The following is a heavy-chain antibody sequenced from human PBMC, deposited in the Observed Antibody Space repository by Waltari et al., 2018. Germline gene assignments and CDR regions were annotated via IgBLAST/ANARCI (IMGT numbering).Heavy chain of an antibody. CDR2: IWYDGSNK. CDR1: GFTFSSYG. V-gene: IGHV3-33*01. J-gene: IGHJ4*02. Sequence: QVQLVESGGGVVQPGRSLRLSCAASGFTFSSYGMHWVRQAPGKGLEWVAVIWYDGSNKYYADSVKGGFTISRDNSKNTLYLQMNSRRAEDTAVYYCARQQTGGYSYGYGFDYWGQGTLVTVSS. D-gene: IGHD5-18*01. CDR3: ARQQTGGYSYGYGFDY.